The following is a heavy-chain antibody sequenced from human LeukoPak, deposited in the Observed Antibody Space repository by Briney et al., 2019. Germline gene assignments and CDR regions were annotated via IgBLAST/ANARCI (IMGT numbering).Heavy chain of an antibody. V-gene: IGHV4-39*02. CDR2: IYYSGST. CDR1: GGSISSSNYF. J-gene: IGHJ3*02. Sequence: PSETLSLTCTVSGGSISSSNYFWGWIRQPPGKGLEWIGSIYYSGSTYYSPSLKSRVTISVDTSKNQFSLRLNSVTAADTAVYYCARDDAFDIWGQGTMVTVSS. CDR3: ARDDAFDI.